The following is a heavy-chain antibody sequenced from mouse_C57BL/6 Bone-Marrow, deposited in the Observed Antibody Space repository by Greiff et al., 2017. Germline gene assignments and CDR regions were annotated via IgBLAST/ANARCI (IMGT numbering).Heavy chain of an antibody. CDR3: ARGGNYGGYYFDY. J-gene: IGHJ2*01. CDR1: GYTFTTYP. Sequence: QVQLQQPGAELVKPGASVKMSCKASGYTFTTYPIEWMKQNHGQGLEWIGNFHPYNDDTKYNEKFKGKATLTVEKSSSTVYLELSRLTSDDSAVYYCARGGNYGGYYFDYWGQGTTLTVSS. CDR2: FHPYNDDT. D-gene: IGHD2-1*01. V-gene: IGHV1-47*01.